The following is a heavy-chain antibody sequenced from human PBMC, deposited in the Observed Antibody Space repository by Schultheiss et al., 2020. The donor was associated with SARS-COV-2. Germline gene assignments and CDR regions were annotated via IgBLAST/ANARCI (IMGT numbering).Heavy chain of an antibody. Sequence: GGSLRLSCAASGFTFSSYGMHWVRQAPGKGLEWVSGINWNGGSTGYADSVKGRFTISRDTAKNTLYLRMNSLRYEDTAMYYCARGVGDASTNTILNAFDIWGPGTMVTVSS. CDR1: GFTFSSYG. J-gene: IGHJ3*02. V-gene: IGHV3-20*04. D-gene: IGHD3-3*01. CDR2: INWNGGST. CDR3: ARGVGDASTNTILNAFDI.